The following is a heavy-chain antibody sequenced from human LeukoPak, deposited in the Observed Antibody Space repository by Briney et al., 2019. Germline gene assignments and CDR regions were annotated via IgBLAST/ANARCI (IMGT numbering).Heavy chain of an antibody. J-gene: IGHJ4*02. Sequence: GGSLRLSCAASGFTFDGYAMHWVRQAPGKGLEWVSGISWNSGSIGYADSVKGRFTISRDNAKNSLYLQMNSLRAEDTALYYCARVIGRGWYFDYWGQGTLVTVSS. D-gene: IGHD6-19*01. CDR2: ISWNSGSI. CDR1: GFTFDGYA. CDR3: ARVIGRGWYFDY. V-gene: IGHV3-9*01.